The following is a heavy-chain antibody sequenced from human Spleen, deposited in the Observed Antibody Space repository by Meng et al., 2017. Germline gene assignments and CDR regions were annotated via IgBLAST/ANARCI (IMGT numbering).Heavy chain of an antibody. CDR3: ASSWLRPYFDY. J-gene: IGHJ4*02. D-gene: IGHD5-12*01. V-gene: IGHV4-31*03. CDR1: GDSSSSVGHY. CDR2: IYRSGGN. Sequence: QLQASGPRLVQPSPTLSLTCTVSGDSSSSVGHYWSWIRQHPEKGLEWIGYIYRSGGNYYNPSLKSRLTISVDTSRNEFNLNLKSLTAADTAVYYCASSWLRPYFDYWGQGTLVTVSS.